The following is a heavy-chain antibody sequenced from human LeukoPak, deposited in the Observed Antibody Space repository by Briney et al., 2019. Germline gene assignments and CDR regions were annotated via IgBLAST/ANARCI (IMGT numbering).Heavy chain of an antibody. Sequence: GASVKVSCKASXYTXTXXYMHXXXXXXGQXXEWMGWINPNSGGTNXAXXFQGRVTMTRDTSISTAYMELSRLRSDDTAVYYXXRXPYGSGQTDDYWGQGTLVTVSS. D-gene: IGHD3-10*01. CDR2: INPNSGGT. J-gene: IGHJ4*02. V-gene: IGHV1-2*02. CDR3: XRXPYGSGQTDDY. CDR1: XYTXTXXY.